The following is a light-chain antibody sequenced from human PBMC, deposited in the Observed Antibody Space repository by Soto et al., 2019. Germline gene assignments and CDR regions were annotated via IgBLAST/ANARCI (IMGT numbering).Light chain of an antibody. CDR1: QTISIN. Sequence: DIQMTQSPSSLSASVGDRVTITCRASQTISINLNWYHQKPGKAPKLLIFAASSLQSGVPSRFSGSGSGTEFTLTINSLQPEDFATYYCQQSYSLPRTFGGGTKVEIK. CDR3: QQSYSLPRT. J-gene: IGKJ4*01. V-gene: IGKV1-39*01. CDR2: AAS.